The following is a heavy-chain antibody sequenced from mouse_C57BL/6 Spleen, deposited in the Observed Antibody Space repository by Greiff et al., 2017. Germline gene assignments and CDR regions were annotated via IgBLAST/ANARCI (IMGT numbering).Heavy chain of an antibody. CDR2: IYPGDGDT. Sequence: LVKPGASVKISCKASGYAFSSYWMNWVKQRPGKGLEWIGQIYPGDGDTNYNGKFKGKATLTADKSSSTAYMQLSSLTSEDSAVYFCAATVVVHFDYWGQGTTLTVSS. V-gene: IGHV1-80*01. D-gene: IGHD1-1*01. CDR1: GYAFSSYW. CDR3: AATVVVHFDY. J-gene: IGHJ2*01.